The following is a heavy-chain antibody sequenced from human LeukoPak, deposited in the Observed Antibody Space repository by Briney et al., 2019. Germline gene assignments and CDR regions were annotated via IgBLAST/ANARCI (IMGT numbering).Heavy chain of an antibody. J-gene: IGHJ4*02. Sequence: GGSLRLSCAASGFTFNNYWMSWVRQAPGKGLEWEANIKQDGSEKYYVDSVKGRFTVSRDNAKNSLYLQLNSLRAEDTAVFYCARFSRSSYGGYYFDYWGQGTLVTVSS. D-gene: IGHD6-6*01. CDR3: ARFSRSSYGGYYFDY. CDR1: GFTFNNYW. CDR2: IKQDGSEK. V-gene: IGHV3-7*01.